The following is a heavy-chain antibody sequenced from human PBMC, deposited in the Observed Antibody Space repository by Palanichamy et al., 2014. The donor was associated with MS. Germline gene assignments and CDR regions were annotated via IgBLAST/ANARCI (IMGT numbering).Heavy chain of an antibody. CDR2: ISSSSSTI. J-gene: IGHJ3*02. CDR1: GFTFSSYS. Sequence: EVQLVESGGGLVQPGGSLRLSCVVSGFTFSSYSMNWVRQAPGKGLEWVSYISSSSSTIYYADSVKGRFTISRDNAKNSLYLQMNSLRDEDTAVYYCARVIGYSSGWLEGGAFDIWGQGTMVTVSS. D-gene: IGHD6-19*01. V-gene: IGHV3-48*02. CDR3: ARVIGYSSGWLEGGAFDI.